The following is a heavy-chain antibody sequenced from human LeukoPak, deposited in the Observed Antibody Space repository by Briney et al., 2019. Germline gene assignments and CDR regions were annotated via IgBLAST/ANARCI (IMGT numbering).Heavy chain of an antibody. CDR2: IYYSGST. D-gene: IGHD6-13*01. Sequence: SETLSLTCTVSGGSISSYYWSWIRQPPGKGLEWIGYIYYSGSTNYNPSLKSRVTISVDTSKNQFSLKLSSVTAADTVVYYCARLESTSSSFDYWGQGTLVTVSS. CDR1: GGSISSYY. V-gene: IGHV4-59*01. J-gene: IGHJ4*02. CDR3: ARLESTSSSFDY.